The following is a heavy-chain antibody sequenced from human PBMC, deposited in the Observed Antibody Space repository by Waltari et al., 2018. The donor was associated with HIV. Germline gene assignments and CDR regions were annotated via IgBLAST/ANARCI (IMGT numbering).Heavy chain of an antibody. J-gene: IGHJ6*02. CDR2: FYTSGNI. D-gene: IGHD3-22*01. CDR3: ARTSYYDTRGWGGMDV. Sequence: QVRLQESGPGLVKPSQTLSLTCTVSVGSISSSTSSWSWIRQPAGKGLEWIGRFYTSGNINYNPSLKSRATISTDTSKNQFSLKLTSVTAADTAVYYCARTSYYDTRGWGGMDVWGQGTTVTVSS. CDR1: VGSISSSTSS. V-gene: IGHV4-61*02.